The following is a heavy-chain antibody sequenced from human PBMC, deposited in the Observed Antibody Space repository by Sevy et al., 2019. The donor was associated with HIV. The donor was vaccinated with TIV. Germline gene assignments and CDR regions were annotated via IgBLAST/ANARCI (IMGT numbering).Heavy chain of an antibody. CDR1: GGSITSLY. D-gene: IGHD1-26*01. CDR2: IYYNGHI. J-gene: IGHJ4*02. CDR3: AGENAWGRGYS. Sequence: SETLSLTCTASGGSITSLYWNWIRQPPGKGLEWIANIYYNGHINYNPSLKSRVTLSHDTSKNQFSLRLSSVTAADTAMYYCAGENAWGRGYSWGQGTLVTVSS. V-gene: IGHV4-59*08.